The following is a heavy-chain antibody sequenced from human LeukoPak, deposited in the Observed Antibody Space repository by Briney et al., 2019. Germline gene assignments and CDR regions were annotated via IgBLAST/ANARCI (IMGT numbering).Heavy chain of an antibody. V-gene: IGHV4-34*01. CDR2: INQSGIT. CDR1: GGSFSGYY. J-gene: IGHJ4*02. CDR3: ATQSQTVVDY. D-gene: IGHD4-23*01. Sequence: SETLSLTCAVYGGSFSGYYWSWIRQAPGKGLEWIGEINQSGITNYNPSLKSRVTISVDTSKNQFSLKLSSVTAADTAVYYCATQSQTVVDYWGQGTLVTVSS.